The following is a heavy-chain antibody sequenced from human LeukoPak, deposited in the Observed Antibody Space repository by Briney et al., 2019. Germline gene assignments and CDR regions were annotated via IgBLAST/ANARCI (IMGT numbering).Heavy chain of an antibody. D-gene: IGHD4-17*01. CDR3: ARGRDYGDYYQYYFDY. J-gene: IGHJ4*02. Sequence: PSETLSLTCTVSGGSISSYYWSWIRQPPGKGLEWIGEINHSGSTNYNPSLKSRVTISVDTSKNQFSLKLSSVTAADTAVYYCARGRDYGDYYQYYFDYWGQGTLVTVSS. V-gene: IGHV4-34*01. CDR2: INHSGST. CDR1: GGSISSYY.